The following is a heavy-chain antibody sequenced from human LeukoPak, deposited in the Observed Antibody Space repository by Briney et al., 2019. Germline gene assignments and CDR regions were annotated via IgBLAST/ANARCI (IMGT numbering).Heavy chain of an antibody. V-gene: IGHV4-59*08. J-gene: IGHJ4*02. D-gene: IGHD6-19*01. CDR2: IYHTGAT. CDR3: AKYGKSGWSIDN. CDR1: GGSIGGDY. Sequence: PPETLSLTCTVSGGSIGGDYWTWIRQPPGKGLQSIGYIYHTGATNYNPSLKSRVTMSVDTSKNQFSLKLNSVTAADTAVYFCAKYGKSGWSIDNWGQGTLVTVSS.